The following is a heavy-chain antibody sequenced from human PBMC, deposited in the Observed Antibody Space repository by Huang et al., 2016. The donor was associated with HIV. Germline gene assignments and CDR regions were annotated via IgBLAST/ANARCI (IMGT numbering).Heavy chain of an antibody. J-gene: IGHJ4*02. V-gene: IGHV7-4-1*02. D-gene: IGHD6-13*01. Sequence: QVQLVQSGSELKKPGASVQVSCKASGYTFTSYAMNWVRQAPGQGLEWMVGSNTNTGNPTYAQGFTGRFVFSLDTSVSTAYLQISSLKAEDTAVYYCARGLYSSSWAPFDYWGQGTLVTVSS. CDR1: GYTFTSYA. CDR3: ARGLYSSSWAPFDY. CDR2: SNTNTGNP.